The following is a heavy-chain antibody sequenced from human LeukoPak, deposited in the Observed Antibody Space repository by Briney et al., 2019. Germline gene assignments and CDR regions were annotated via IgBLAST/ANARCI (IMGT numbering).Heavy chain of an antibody. CDR1: GYTFTGYY. J-gene: IGHJ4*02. V-gene: IGHV1-2*02. CDR2: INPNSGGT. D-gene: IGHD1-26*01. CDR3: ARDPAATYSGTYYFDY. Sequence: ASVKVSGKASGYTFTGYYMHWVRQAPGQGLEWMGWINPNSGGTNHAQNFQGRVTMTRDTSISTAYMELSSLRSDDTAVYYCARDPAATYSGTYYFDYWGQGTLVTVSS.